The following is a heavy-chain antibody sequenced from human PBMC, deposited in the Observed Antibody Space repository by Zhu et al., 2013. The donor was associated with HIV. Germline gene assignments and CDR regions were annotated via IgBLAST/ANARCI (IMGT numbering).Heavy chain of an antibody. D-gene: IGHD4-4*01. CDR2: INPNSGGT. V-gene: IGHV1-2*02. J-gene: IGHJ4*02. CDR3: TREDRRLMTTLDY. Sequence: QVRLVQSGAEVKKPGASLRVSCKASGYRFTDYFMHWVRQAPGQGLEWMGWINPNSGGTNHAQKFQGRVTMTRDTTIDTAYMEVSSLRSEDTAVYFCTREDRRLMTTLDYWGQGTLVTVSS. CDR1: GYRFTDYF.